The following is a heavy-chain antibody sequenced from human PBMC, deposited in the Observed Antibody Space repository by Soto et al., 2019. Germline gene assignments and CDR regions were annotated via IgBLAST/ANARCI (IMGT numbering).Heavy chain of an antibody. J-gene: IGHJ4*02. V-gene: IGHV3-23*01. CDR3: AKEASYYYDSSGYVLYFDY. CDR2: ISGSGGST. CDR1: GFTFSSYA. Sequence: PGGSLRLSCAASGFTFSSYAMSWVRQSPGNGLEWVSAISGSGGSTYYADSVKGRFTISRDNSKNTLYLQMNSLRAEDTAVYYCAKEASYYYDSSGYVLYFDYWGQGTLVTVSS. D-gene: IGHD3-22*01.